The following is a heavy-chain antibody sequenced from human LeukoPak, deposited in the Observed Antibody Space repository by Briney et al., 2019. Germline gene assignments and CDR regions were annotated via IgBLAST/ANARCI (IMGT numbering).Heavy chain of an antibody. CDR3: ARGPSSGSYFPY. Sequence: PGGSPRLSCTASGFTFSDYWMNWVRQAPGKGLEWVATIKQDGTERYYVDSVKGRSTISRDSAKNSLYLQMDSLRAEDTAVYYCARGPSSGSYFPYWGQGTLVTVSS. CDR1: GFTFSDYW. V-gene: IGHV3-7*01. D-gene: IGHD1-26*01. CDR2: IKQDGTER. J-gene: IGHJ4*02.